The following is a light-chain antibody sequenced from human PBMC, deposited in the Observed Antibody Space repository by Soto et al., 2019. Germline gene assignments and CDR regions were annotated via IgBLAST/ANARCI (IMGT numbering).Light chain of an antibody. Sequence: QLVLTQPASVSGSPGQSITISCTGTSSDVGGYNYVSWYQQHPGKAPKLMIYEVSNRPSGVSNRFSGSKSGNTASLTISGLQAEDEADYYCSSYTSSSTLEWVFGGGTQLTVL. CDR1: SSDVGGYNY. J-gene: IGLJ3*02. CDR2: EVS. CDR3: SSYTSSSTLEWV. V-gene: IGLV2-14*01.